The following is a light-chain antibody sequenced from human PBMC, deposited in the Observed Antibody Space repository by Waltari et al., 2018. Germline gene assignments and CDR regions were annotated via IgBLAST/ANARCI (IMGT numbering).Light chain of an antibody. V-gene: IGLV6-57*01. CDR1: SGSIATHY. CDR2: EGT. Sequence: NLMLTQPHSVSESPGKTVTISCTPSSGSIATHYVQWYQQRPGGSPTTVIYEGTQSTYGVPVRFSGSVDTASESASLTISGLRPEDEADYYCQSYNNNNPVVFGGGTKLSVL. CDR3: QSYNNNNPVV. J-gene: IGLJ2*01.